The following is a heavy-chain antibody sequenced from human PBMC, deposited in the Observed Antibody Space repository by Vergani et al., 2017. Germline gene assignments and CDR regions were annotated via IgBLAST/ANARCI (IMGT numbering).Heavy chain of an antibody. CDR2: IKSDGSIT. J-gene: IGHJ6*03. D-gene: IGHD2-15*01. V-gene: IGHV3-74*03. CDR3: VRARVCGGGRCTPNMDV. CDR1: GFSFNSYW. Sequence: DVHLAESGGGFFQPGGSLRLSCSASGFSFNSYWMHWVRQVPGKGLLWVSRIKSDGSITAYADSVKGRFTISRDNAQNTLYLQMNSLQTEDTAVYYCVRARVCGGGRCTPNMDVWGKGTTVTVSS.